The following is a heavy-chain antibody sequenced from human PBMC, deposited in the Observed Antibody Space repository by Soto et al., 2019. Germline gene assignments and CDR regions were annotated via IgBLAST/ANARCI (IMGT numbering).Heavy chain of an antibody. CDR3: ARDNTFRGVISAFDI. V-gene: IGHV3-33*01. J-gene: IGHJ3*02. D-gene: IGHD3-16*02. Sequence: PGGSLRLSCAASGFTFSSYGMHWVRQAPGKGLEWVAVIWYDGSNKYYADSVKGRFTIPRDNSKNTLYLQMNSLRAEDTAVYYCARDNTFRGVISAFDIWGQGTMVTVSS. CDR1: GFTFSSYG. CDR2: IWYDGSNK.